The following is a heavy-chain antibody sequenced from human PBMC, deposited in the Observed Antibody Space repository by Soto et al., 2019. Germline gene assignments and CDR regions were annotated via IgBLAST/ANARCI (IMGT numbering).Heavy chain of an antibody. CDR3: TRILWSSRRDALDI. J-gene: IGHJ6*02. CDR1: GFTFRNYA. D-gene: IGHD2-21*01. CDR2: IGTSGTPT. V-gene: IGHV3-23*01. Sequence: PGGSLRLSCIASGFTFRNYAMAWVRQAPGEDLEWVSAIGTSGTPTLYADSVKSRFSISRDDSRNTVSLQMNSLGVEDTATYYCTRILWSSRRDALDIWCQGTTVTVS.